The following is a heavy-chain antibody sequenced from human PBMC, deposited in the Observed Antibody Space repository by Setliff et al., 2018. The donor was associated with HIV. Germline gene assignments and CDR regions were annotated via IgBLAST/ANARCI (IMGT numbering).Heavy chain of an antibody. CDR1: GYTFTSHD. CDR2: MSPNSGNT. V-gene: IGHV1-8*02. J-gene: IGHJ4*02. CDR3: ARGGTLFY. Sequence: VASVKVSCKTSGYTFTSHDINWVRQAPGQGLEWMGWMSPNSGNTGYAQKFDGRVTMSRDASVSTAYLELRSLKFDDTAVYYCARGGTLFYWGQGTLVTVSS. D-gene: IGHD3-10*01.